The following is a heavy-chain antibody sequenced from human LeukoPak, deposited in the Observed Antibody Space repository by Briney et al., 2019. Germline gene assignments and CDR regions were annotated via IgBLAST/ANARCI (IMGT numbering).Heavy chain of an antibody. D-gene: IGHD2-2*01. V-gene: IGHV1-69*02. CDR1: GGTFSSYT. CDR3: AKDGVVVVATSVYYYYYGMDV. J-gene: IGHJ6*02. Sequence: SVKVSCKASGGTFSSYTISWVRQAPEQGLEWMGRIIPILNITDYAQNFQGRVTLTADKSTSTAYMELSTLRSEDTAVYYCAKDGVVVVATSVYYYYYGMDVWGQGTTVTVSS. CDR2: IIPILNIT.